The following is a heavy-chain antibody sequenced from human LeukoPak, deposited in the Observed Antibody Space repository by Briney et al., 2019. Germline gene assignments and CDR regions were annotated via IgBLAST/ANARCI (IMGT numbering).Heavy chain of an antibody. J-gene: IGHJ3*02. CDR2: IYYDGTT. CDR3: ARRGGGHAFDI. D-gene: IGHD3-16*01. Sequence: SETLSLTCTESGASISSYYWSWNRQPPGKGLEYIVYIYYDGTTNYSPPLQCRVTIAIDTSKIHCSLRLSSVTAADTALYYCARRGGGHAFDIWGQGTMVTDSS. V-gene: IGHV4-59*08. CDR1: GASISSYY.